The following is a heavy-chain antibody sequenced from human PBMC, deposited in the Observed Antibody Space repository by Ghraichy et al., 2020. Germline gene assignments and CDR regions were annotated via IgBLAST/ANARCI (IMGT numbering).Heavy chain of an antibody. CDR3: VIYTYDDYGGH. CDR1: GFSFSTNW. Sequence: SCAASGFSFSTNWMHWVRQTPGKGLLWVSRITSDGRGTNYADSVKGRFTISRDNAKSTLYLQLNSLRAEDTAMYYCVIYTYDDYGGHWGQGTLVTVSS. D-gene: IGHD4-17*01. CDR2: ITSDGRGT. V-gene: IGHV3-74*01. J-gene: IGHJ4*02.